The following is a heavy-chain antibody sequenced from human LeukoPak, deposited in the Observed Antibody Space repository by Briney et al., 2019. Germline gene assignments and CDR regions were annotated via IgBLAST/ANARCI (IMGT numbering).Heavy chain of an antibody. CDR3: ARVVRDSSGWYHFDY. V-gene: IGHV4-59*08. CDR1: GDSINDYY. J-gene: IGHJ4*02. Sequence: SETLSLTCTVSGDSINDYYWGWIRQPPGKGLEWIGYIYFTGSTRYNPSLESRVTISVDTSKNQFSLKLSSVTAADTAVYYCARVVRDSSGWYHFDYWGQGTLVTVSS. CDR2: IYFTGST. D-gene: IGHD6-19*01.